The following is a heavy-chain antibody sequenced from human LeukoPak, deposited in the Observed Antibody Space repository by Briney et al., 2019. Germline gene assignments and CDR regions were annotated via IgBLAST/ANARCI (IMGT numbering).Heavy chain of an antibody. CDR1: GFTFSSYA. CDR2: ISGSGGST. V-gene: IGHV3-23*01. Sequence: PGGSLRLSCAASGFTFSSYAMSWVRQAPGKGLEWVSAISGSGGSTYYADSVKGRFTISRDNSKNSLYLQMNSLRAEDTAVYYCARDPDPYFITMIVVEVEKDAFDIWGQGTMVTVSS. J-gene: IGHJ3*02. CDR3: ARDPDPYFITMIVVEVEKDAFDI. D-gene: IGHD3-22*01.